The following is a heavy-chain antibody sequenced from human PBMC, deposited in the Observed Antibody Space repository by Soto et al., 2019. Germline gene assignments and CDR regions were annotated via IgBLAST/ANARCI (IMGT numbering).Heavy chain of an antibody. CDR2: IWYDGSNK. Sequence: GGSLRLSCAASGFTFSSYGMHWVRQAPGKGLEWVAVIWYDGSNKYYADSVKGRFTISRDNSKNTLYLQMNSLRAEDTAVYYCARDGSLVVRRYYYYGMDVWGQGTTVTVSS. J-gene: IGHJ6*02. V-gene: IGHV3-33*01. CDR3: ARDGSLVVRRYYYYGMDV. D-gene: IGHD2-21*01. CDR1: GFTFSSYG.